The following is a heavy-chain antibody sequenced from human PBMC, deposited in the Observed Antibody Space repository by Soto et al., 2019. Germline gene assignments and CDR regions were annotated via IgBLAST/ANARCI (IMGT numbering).Heavy chain of an antibody. V-gene: IGHV1-69*01. CDR3: ARDRWGSYAFDS. CDR2: IIPVFGTA. J-gene: IGHJ5*01. D-gene: IGHD1-26*01. CDR1: GGVFRNYA. Sequence: QVQLVQSGADVKKPGSSVKVSCKASGGVFRNYAINWVRQAPGQGLEWMGGIIPVFGTADYPQKFQGRVTITADESTTTSYMELPSLKTEDTAVYFCARDRWGSYAFDSWGQGTLVTVAS.